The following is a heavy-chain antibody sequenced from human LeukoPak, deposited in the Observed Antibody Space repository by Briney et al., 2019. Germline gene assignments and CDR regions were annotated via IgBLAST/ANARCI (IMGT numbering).Heavy chain of an antibody. Sequence: GGSLRLSCAASRFTFSSYWMHWVRQAPGKGLVWVSRINSDGSSTSYADSVKGRFTISRDNAKNTLYLQMNSLRAEDTAVYYCARASRYCSSTSCYPKYWGQGTLVTVSS. CDR1: RFTFSSYW. V-gene: IGHV3-74*01. CDR3: ARASRYCSSTSCYPKY. D-gene: IGHD2-2*01. CDR2: INSDGSST. J-gene: IGHJ4*02.